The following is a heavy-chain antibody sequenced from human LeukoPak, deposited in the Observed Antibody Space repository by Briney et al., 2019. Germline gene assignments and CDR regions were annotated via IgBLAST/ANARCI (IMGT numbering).Heavy chain of an antibody. V-gene: IGHV3-21*01. CDR2: ISSSSSYI. Sequence: GSLRLSCAASGFTFSSYSMNWVRQAPGKGLEWVSSISSSSSYIYYADSVKGRFTISRDNAKNSLYLQMNSLRAEDTAVYYCARDRYSSGWMTFDYWGQGTLVTVSS. CDR3: ARDRYSSGWMTFDY. D-gene: IGHD6-19*01. CDR1: GFTFSSYS. J-gene: IGHJ4*02.